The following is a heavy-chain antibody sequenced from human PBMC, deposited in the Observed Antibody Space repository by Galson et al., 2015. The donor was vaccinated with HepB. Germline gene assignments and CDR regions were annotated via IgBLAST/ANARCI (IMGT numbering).Heavy chain of an antibody. CDR3: AQDLTYYYGSGSYFVGMDV. CDR2: ITWNSDFT. Sequence: SLRLSCAASGFTFEDYAMHWVRQVPGKGLEWVSGITWNSDFTGYADSVRGRFTISRDNARYSLYLQMNSLRSEDTALYYCAQDLTYYYGSGSYFVGMDVWGHGTTVTVYS. V-gene: IGHV3-9*01. D-gene: IGHD3-10*01. J-gene: IGHJ6*02. CDR1: GFTFEDYA.